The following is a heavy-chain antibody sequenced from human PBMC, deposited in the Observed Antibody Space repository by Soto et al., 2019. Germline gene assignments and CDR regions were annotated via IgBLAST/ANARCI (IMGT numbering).Heavy chain of an antibody. Sequence: QVQLVQSGAEVKKPGSSVKVSCKASGGTFSSYAISWVRQAPGQGLEWMGGIIPIFGTANYAQKFQGRVTITADESTSTGDMELSSLRSEDTAVYYCARTTRITMVRGVIGDYWGQGTLVTVSS. J-gene: IGHJ4*02. V-gene: IGHV1-69*12. D-gene: IGHD3-10*01. CDR3: ARTTRITMVRGVIGDY. CDR1: GGTFSSYA. CDR2: IIPIFGTA.